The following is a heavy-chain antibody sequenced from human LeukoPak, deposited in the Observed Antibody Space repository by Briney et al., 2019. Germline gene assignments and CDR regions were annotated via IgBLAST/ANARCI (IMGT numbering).Heavy chain of an antibody. CDR1: GFTFSSYW. J-gene: IGHJ4*02. CDR3: ARRRYSGSSQHFDY. D-gene: IGHD1-26*01. CDR2: IKQDGSEK. V-gene: IGHV3-7*01. Sequence: GGSLRLSCAASGFTFSSYWMSWVRQAPGKGLEWVANIKQDGSEKYYVDSVKGRFTISRDNAKNSLYLQMNSLRAEDTAVYYCARRRYSGSSQHFDYWGQGTLVAVSS.